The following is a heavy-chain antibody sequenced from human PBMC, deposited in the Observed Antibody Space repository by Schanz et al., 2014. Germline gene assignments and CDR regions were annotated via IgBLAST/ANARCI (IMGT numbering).Heavy chain of an antibody. CDR1: GFTFSSNS. J-gene: IGHJ4*02. CDR2: INSVGSNT. D-gene: IGHD5-18*01. CDR3: VRVSFADPRLYRGMDRDIDY. Sequence: EVQLVESGGGLVQPGGSLRLSCAASGFTFSSNSMNWVRQAPGKGLVWVARINSVGSNTDYADSVTGRFTISRDNAKNTLYLQMNNLRAEDTAVYYCVRVSFADPRLYRGMDRDIDYWGQGTLVTVSS. V-gene: IGHV3-74*02.